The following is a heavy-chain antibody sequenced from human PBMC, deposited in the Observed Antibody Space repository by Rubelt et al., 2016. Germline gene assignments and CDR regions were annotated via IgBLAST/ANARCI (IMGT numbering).Heavy chain of an antibody. V-gene: IGHV4-39*01. D-gene: IGHD5-24*01. CDR3: ARQKGYNKYLDGNYYYYYYMDV. CDR1: GGSISSSSYY. J-gene: IGHJ6*03. Sequence: QLQLQESGPGLVKPAETLSLTCTVSGGSISSSSYYWGWLRQPPGKGLEWIGSIYYSGSTHYNPSLKSRVTISVDTSNNQFSLRLSAVTAADTALYYCARQKGYNKYLDGNYYYYYYMDVWGKGTTVTVSS. CDR2: IYYSGST.